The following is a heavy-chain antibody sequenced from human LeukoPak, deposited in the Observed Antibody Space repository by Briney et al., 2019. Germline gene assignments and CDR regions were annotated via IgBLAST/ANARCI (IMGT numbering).Heavy chain of an antibody. D-gene: IGHD3-10*01. Sequence: GRSLRLSCAASGFTFSSYGMHWVRQAPGKGLEWVAVIWYDGSNKYYADSVKGRFTISRDNSKNTLYLQMNSLRAEDTAVYYCAEGYYESFDYWGQGTLVTVSS. V-gene: IGHV3-33*06. CDR3: AEGYYESFDY. CDR2: IWYDGSNK. J-gene: IGHJ4*02. CDR1: GFTFSSYG.